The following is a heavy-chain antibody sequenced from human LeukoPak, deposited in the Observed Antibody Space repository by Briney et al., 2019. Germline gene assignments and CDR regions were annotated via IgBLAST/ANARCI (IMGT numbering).Heavy chain of an antibody. CDR1: GVSISAYY. CDR2: IYPGESIYASENT. J-gene: IGHJ4*02. CDR3: ARDPTTVTTIFDS. Sequence: PSETLSLTCSVSGVSISAYYWSWIRQPAGKGLEWIGRIYPGESIYASENTNYNPSLKSRVSMSGDTSKNQVSLKMRSVTAADTAVYYCARDPTTVTTIFDSWGQGTLVTVSS. D-gene: IGHD4-17*01. V-gene: IGHV4-4*07.